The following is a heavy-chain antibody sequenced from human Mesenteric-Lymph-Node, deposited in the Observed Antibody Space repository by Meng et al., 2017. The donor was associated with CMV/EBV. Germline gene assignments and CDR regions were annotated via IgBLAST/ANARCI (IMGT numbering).Heavy chain of an antibody. Sequence: GGSLRLSCAVSGFTFSDYWMSWVRQAPGKGLEWVSSISSSSSYIYYADSVKGRFTISRDNSKNTLYLQMNSLRAEDTAVYYCAKDPYCSSTSCPDYGDRDYWGQGTLVTVSS. CDR3: AKDPYCSSTSCPDYGDRDY. CDR1: GFTFSDYW. D-gene: IGHD2-2*01. CDR2: ISSSSSYI. J-gene: IGHJ4*02. V-gene: IGHV3-21*04.